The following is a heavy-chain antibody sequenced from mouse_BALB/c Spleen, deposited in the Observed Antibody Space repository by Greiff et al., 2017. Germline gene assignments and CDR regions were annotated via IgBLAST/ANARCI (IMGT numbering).Heavy chain of an antibody. Sequence: VQLQQPVAGLVKPGASVELSCKASGYTFTSYWMHWGKQRPGQGLEWIGEINPSNGRTNYNEKFKSKATLTVDKSSSTAYMQLSSLTSEDSAVYYCARGLFSTGAWFAYWGQGTLVTVSA. CDR3: ARGLFSTGAWFAY. CDR1: GYTFTSYW. CDR2: INPSNGRT. J-gene: IGHJ3*01. D-gene: IGHD6-2*01. V-gene: IGHV1S81*02.